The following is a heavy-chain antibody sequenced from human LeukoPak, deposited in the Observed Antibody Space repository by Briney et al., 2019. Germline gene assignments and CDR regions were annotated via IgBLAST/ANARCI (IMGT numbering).Heavy chain of an antibody. D-gene: IGHD3-10*01. CDR3: ARGPRYGSGNYYNNY. Sequence: ASVKVSCKASGFTFNGYYIYWVRQAPGQGLEWMGWINPNSGGTNYALKFQGRVTMTRDTSISTAYMELSRLRSDDTAVYHCARGPRYGSGNYYNNYWGQGTLVTVSS. CDR2: INPNSGGT. CDR1: GFTFNGYY. J-gene: IGHJ4*02. V-gene: IGHV1-2*02.